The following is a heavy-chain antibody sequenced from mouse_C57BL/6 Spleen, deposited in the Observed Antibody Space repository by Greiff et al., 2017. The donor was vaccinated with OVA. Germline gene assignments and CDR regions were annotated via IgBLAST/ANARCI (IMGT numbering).Heavy chain of an antibody. CDR2: IDPETGGT. Sequence: QVHVKQSGAELVRPGASVTLSCKASGYTFTDYEMHWVKQTPVHGLEWIGAIDPETGGTAYNQKFKGKAILTADKSSSTAYMELRSLTSEDSAVYYCTNWDGGYWGQGTTLTVSS. J-gene: IGHJ2*01. D-gene: IGHD4-1*01. CDR3: TNWDGGY. V-gene: IGHV1-15*01. CDR1: GYTFTDYE.